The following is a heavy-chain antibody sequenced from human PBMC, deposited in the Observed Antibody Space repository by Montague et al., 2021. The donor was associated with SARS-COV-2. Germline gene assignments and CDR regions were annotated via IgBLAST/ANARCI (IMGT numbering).Heavy chain of an antibody. CDR2: LSSSGEST. CDR1: GITLTNYA. J-gene: IGHJ4*02. D-gene: IGHD3-10*01. V-gene: IGHV3-23*01. CDR3: AKIDYTSGSYWEPDFDY. Sequence: SLRLSCAASGITLTNYAMFWVRQAPGKGLEWVSALSSSGESTNYADSVKGRFTISRDTSKSTLYLQMNSLRVEDTAVYYCAKIDYTSGSYWEPDFDYWGQGTLVTVSS.